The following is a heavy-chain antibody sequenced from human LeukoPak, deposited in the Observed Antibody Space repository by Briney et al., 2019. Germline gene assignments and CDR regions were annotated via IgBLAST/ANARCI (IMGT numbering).Heavy chain of an antibody. D-gene: IGHD3-9*01. CDR1: GGSISSYY. J-gene: IGHJ4*02. CDR2: IYHSGST. CDR3: ARARVLRYFDWLFRPYFDY. V-gene: IGHV4-59*12. Sequence: SETLSLTCTVSGGSISSYYWSWIRQPPGKGLEWIGYIYHSGSTYYNPSLKSRVTISVDRSKIQFSLKLSSVTAADTAVYYCARARVLRYFDWLFRPYFDYWGQGTLVTVSS.